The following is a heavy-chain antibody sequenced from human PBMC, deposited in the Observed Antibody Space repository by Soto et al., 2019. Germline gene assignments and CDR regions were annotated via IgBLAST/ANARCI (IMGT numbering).Heavy chain of an antibody. CDR2: INPSGGST. Sequence: ASVKVSCKASGYTFTSYYMHWVRQAPGQGLEWMGIINPSGGSTSYAQKFQGRVTMTRDTSTSTVYMELSSLRSEDTAVYYCARDGKDPDYLNLLVYWGQGTLFTVSS. J-gene: IGHJ4*02. D-gene: IGHD1-26*01. CDR1: GYTFTSYY. V-gene: IGHV1-46*01. CDR3: ARDGKDPDYLNLLVY.